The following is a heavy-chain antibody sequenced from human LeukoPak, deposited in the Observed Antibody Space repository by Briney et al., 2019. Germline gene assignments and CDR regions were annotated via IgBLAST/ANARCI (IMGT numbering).Heavy chain of an antibody. D-gene: IGHD1-1*01. V-gene: IGHV3-23*01. CDR3: ARQYKIGTQGLGY. J-gene: IGHJ4*02. Sequence: GGSLRLSCAASGFTFSAFAMTWVRQAPGKGLEWVSTITDDGYNTYSADSVKGRITFSRDNAKNSLYLQMNSLRAEDTAVYYCARQYKIGTQGLGYWGQGTLVTVSS. CDR2: ITDDGYNT. CDR1: GFTFSAFA.